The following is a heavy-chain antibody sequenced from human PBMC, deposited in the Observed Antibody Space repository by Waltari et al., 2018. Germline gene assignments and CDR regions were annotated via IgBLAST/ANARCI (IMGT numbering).Heavy chain of an antibody. Sequence: QVQLVQSGADVKKPGASVVVSCEVSGYSLSDYIHWVRQAPGQGLEWMGWITPHNGGTEYAQQFQGRVTMTRDPSINTAYMELSSLQSDDTAVYYCLRGQGYSYGHDFWGQGTLVTVSS. CDR3: LRGQGYSYGHDF. J-gene: IGHJ4*02. CDR2: ITPHNGGT. CDR1: GYSLSDY. V-gene: IGHV1-2*02. D-gene: IGHD5-18*01.